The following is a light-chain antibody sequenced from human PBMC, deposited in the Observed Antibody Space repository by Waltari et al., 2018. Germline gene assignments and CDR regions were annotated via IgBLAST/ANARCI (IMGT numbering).Light chain of an antibody. CDR3: QHYYSYPYT. Sequence: AIRMTQSPSSFSASTGDRVSITCRASQGISSYLAWYQQKPGKAPKLLIYAASTLQSGVPSRFSGCGSGTDFTLTISCLQSEDFATYYCQHYYSYPYTFGQGTKVEIK. CDR1: QGISSY. CDR2: AAS. V-gene: IGKV1-8*01. J-gene: IGKJ2*01.